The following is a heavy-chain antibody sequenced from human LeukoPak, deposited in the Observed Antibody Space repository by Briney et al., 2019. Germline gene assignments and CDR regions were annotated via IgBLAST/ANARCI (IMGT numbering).Heavy chain of an antibody. CDR1: GFTFSSYS. CDR2: ISSSSSTI. D-gene: IGHD5-18*01. Sequence: GGSLRLSCAASGFTFSSYSMNWVRQAPGKGLEWVSYISSSSSTIYYADSVKGRFTISRDNAKNSLYLQMNSLRAEDTAVYYCARDLGYSYGYFGYWGQGTLVTVSS. V-gene: IGHV3-48*04. CDR3: ARDLGYSYGYFGY. J-gene: IGHJ4*02.